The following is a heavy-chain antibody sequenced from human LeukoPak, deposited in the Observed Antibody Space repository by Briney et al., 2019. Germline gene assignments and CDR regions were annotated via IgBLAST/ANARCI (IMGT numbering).Heavy chain of an antibody. V-gene: IGHV4-61*05. J-gene: IGHJ4*02. D-gene: IGHD4-23*01. CDR2: LYSSGST. CDR3: ARDSYGGNSGFDY. CDR1: GGSISSSGYY. Sequence: SETLSLTCTVSGGSISSSGYYWGWIRQPPGKGLEWIGYLYSSGSTNYNPSLKSRVTISVDTSKNQFSLNLSSVTAADTAVYYCARDSYGGNSGFDYWGQGTLVTVSS.